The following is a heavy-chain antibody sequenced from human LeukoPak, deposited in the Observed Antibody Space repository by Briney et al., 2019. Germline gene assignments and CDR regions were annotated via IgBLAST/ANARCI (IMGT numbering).Heavy chain of an antibody. CDR3: GGVGRGWDYGGSKGYY. CDR2: ISAYNVVT. V-gene: IGHV1-18*01. D-gene: IGHD4-23*01. J-gene: IGHJ4*02. CDR1: VYTFTTYG. Sequence: APLRVSPKASVYTFTTYGISWVRQAPGHGLEWVGWISAYNVVTNYAQKRPSRVTMTTDTSRSTAYMELRSLRSDDTAVYYWGGVGRGWDYGGSKGYYWGEGALVTVSS.